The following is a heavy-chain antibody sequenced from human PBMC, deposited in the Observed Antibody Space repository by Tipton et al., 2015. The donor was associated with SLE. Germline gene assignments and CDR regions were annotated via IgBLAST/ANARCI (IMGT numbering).Heavy chain of an antibody. V-gene: IGHV4-38-2*02. CDR2: IFHSGGT. D-gene: IGHD4-11*01. Sequence: TLTLTCSVSEYSISSGYFWGWIRQPPGKGLEWIGSIFHSGGTYYNPSLESRVTMSVDTSKNQFSLKLSSVTAADTAVYYCAREGYSNSFDYWGQETLVTVSS. J-gene: IGHJ4*02. CDR3: AREGYSNSFDY. CDR1: EYSISSGYF.